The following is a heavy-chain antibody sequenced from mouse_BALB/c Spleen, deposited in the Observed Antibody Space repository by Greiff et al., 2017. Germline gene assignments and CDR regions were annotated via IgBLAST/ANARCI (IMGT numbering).Heavy chain of an antibody. J-gene: IGHJ3*01. D-gene: IGHD1-1*01. CDR3: AREYGSSSFAY. Sequence: VQLQQSGAELVKPGASVKLSCTASGFNIKDTYMHWVKQRPEQGMEWIGRIDPANGNTKYDPKFQGKATITADTSSNTAYLQLSSLTSEDTAVYYCAREYGSSSFAYWGQGTLVTVSA. CDR1: GFNIKDTY. V-gene: IGHV14-3*02. CDR2: IDPANGNT.